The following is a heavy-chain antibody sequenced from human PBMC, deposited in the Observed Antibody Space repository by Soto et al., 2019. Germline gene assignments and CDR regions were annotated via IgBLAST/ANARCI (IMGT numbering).Heavy chain of an antibody. CDR3: AKGCSFDI. V-gene: IGHV3-30*18. CDR2: ITHDGYNK. D-gene: IGHD6-6*01. CDR1: GFSFSYYG. J-gene: IGHJ4*01. Sequence: QVQLVESGGSVVQPGGSRRLSCAASGFSFSYYGLHWVRKAPGKGLEWLALITHDGYNKYYADSVKGRFTIARDNSKNTIFLQMNSLKSDDTAVYYCAKGCSFDIWGHGTPVTVSS.